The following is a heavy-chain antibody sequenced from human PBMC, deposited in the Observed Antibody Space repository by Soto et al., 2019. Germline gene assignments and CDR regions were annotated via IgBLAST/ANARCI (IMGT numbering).Heavy chain of an antibody. CDR2: IIPILGTP. Sequence: QVQLVQSGAEVKKPGSSVTVSCKVSGDTFSTYSISWVRQAPGQGLEWLGGIIPILGTPSYAQRFQDRVTITADKSTSTAYMEVSSLRSEDTAVYYCARERSRYDRSGYYRPDYWGQGTLVTVSS. CDR1: GDTFSTYS. CDR3: ARERSRYDRSGYYRPDY. V-gene: IGHV1-69*06. D-gene: IGHD3-22*01. J-gene: IGHJ4*02.